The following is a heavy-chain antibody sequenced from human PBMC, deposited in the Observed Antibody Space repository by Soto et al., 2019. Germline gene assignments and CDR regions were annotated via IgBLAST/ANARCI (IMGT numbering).Heavy chain of an antibody. Sequence: GGSLRLSCAASGFSFSNYAMTWVRQAPGKGLEWVSTISASGGNTYYADSVKGRFTISRDISKNTLYLQMSSLRAEDTALYYCSRDHSGNWHDKYFQHWGQGTLVTVSS. CDR2: ISASGGNT. J-gene: IGHJ1*01. V-gene: IGHV3-23*01. D-gene: IGHD1-1*01. CDR3: SRDHSGNWHDKYFQH. CDR1: GFSFSNYA.